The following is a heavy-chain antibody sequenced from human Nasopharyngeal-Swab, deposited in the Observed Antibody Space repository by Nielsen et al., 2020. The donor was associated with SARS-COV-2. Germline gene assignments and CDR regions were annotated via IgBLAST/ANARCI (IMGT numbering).Heavy chain of an antibody. V-gene: IGHV3-30*04. CDR2: ISYDGSNK. CDR1: GFTFSSYA. J-gene: IGHJ4*02. Sequence: GESLKISCAASGFTFSSYAMHWVRQAPGKGLEWVAVISYDGSNKYYADSVKGRFTISRDNAKNSLYLQMNSLRAEDTAVYYCARVGILTDGDYWGQGTLVTVSS. D-gene: IGHD3-9*01. CDR3: ARVGILTDGDY.